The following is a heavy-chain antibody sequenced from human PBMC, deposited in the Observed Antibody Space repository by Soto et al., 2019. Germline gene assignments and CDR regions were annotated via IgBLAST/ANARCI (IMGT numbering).Heavy chain of an antibody. V-gene: IGHV4-34*01. D-gene: IGHD3-10*01. CDR1: GGSFSGYY. J-gene: IGHJ6*03. CDR3: ARGRRGVIILHYYYMDV. Sequence: QVQLQQWGAGLLKPSETLSLTCAVYGGSFSGYYWSWIRQPPGKGLEWIGEINHSGSTNYNPSLKSRVTISVDTSKNQFSLKLSSVTAADTAVYYCARGRRGVIILHYYYMDVWGKGTTVTVSS. CDR2: INHSGST.